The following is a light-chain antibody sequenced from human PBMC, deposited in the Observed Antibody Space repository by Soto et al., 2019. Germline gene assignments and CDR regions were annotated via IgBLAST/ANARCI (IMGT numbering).Light chain of an antibody. Sequence: DIQMTQSPSTLSASVGDRAAITCRASEDSSKWLAWYQQNPGQPPKLLTYDASGLDSGVPSRFSLSVYGTDFTLTISGLQPEDCSTFLCHQYETFPWTFGTGTQVDI. CDR1: EDSSKW. CDR2: DAS. CDR3: HQYETFPWT. V-gene: IGKV1-5*01. J-gene: IGKJ1*01.